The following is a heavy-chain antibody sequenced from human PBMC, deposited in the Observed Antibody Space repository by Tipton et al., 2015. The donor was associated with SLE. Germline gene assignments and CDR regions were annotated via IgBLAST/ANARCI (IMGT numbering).Heavy chain of an antibody. J-gene: IGHJ3*02. D-gene: IGHD3-9*01. CDR1: GFTFSSYA. CDR2: ISDSGDNT. Sequence: SLRLSCAASGFTFSSYAMTWVRQAPGKGLGWVSTISDSGDNTYYTDSVKGRFTISRDNSKNTLYLQMDSLRAEDTAVYFCAKDGTPLRYFDWFERVGAFDIWGQGTMVTVSS. V-gene: IGHV3-23*01. CDR3: AKDGTPLRYFDWFERVGAFDI.